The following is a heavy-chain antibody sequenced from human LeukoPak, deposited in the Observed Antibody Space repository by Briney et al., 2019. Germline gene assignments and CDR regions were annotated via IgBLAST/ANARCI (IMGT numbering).Heavy chain of an antibody. CDR1: GGSISSGGYY. Sequence: SETLSLTCTVSGGSISSGGYYWSWIRQHPGKGLEWIGYIYYSGSTYHNPSLKSRVTISVDTSKNQFSLKLSSVTAADTAVYYCARGLDYYDSSGYSGRGGYFDYWGQGTLVTVSS. CDR2: IYYSGST. V-gene: IGHV4-31*03. J-gene: IGHJ4*02. CDR3: ARGLDYYDSSGYSGRGGYFDY. D-gene: IGHD3-22*01.